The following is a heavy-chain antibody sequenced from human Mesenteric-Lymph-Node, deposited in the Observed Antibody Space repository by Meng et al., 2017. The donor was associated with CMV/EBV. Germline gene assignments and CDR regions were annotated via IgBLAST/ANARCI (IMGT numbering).Heavy chain of an antibody. CDR2: SYYSGST. J-gene: IGHJ4*02. CDR1: GGSVTSGSYY. CDR3: ARGTLNHHYFDY. D-gene: IGHD1/OR15-1a*01. Sequence: TVSGGSVTSGSYYWSWIRQPPGKGLEWIGYSYYSGSTNYNPSLKSRVTISIDTSKNQFSLKLSSVSAADTAVYYCARGTLNHHYFDYWGQGTLVTVSS. V-gene: IGHV4-61*01.